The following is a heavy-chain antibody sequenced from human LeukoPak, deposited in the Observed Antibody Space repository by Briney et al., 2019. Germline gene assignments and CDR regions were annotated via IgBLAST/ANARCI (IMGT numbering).Heavy chain of an antibody. CDR1: GDSISSSSYY. CDR2: IFYSGST. Sequence: SETLSLTCSVSGDSISSSSYYWGWIRQPPGKGQEWIGSIFYSGSTYYTPSLKSRVTMSLDTSKNQFSLRLTSVTAADTAVYYCARQIAVVEPTDPNWFDSWGQGTLVTVSS. CDR3: ARQIAVVEPTDPNWFDS. V-gene: IGHV4-39*07. J-gene: IGHJ5*01. D-gene: IGHD2-21*01.